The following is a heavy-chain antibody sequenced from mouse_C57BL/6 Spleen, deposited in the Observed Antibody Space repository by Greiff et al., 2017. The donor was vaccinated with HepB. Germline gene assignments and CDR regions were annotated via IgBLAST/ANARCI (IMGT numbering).Heavy chain of an antibody. D-gene: IGHD2-3*01. V-gene: IGHV1-22*01. CDR3: ARSGDGYYFPYFDY. CDR2: INPNNGAT. CDR1: GYTFTDYN. J-gene: IGHJ2*01. Sequence: EVQLQQSGPELVKPGASVKMSCKASGYTFTDYNMHWVKQSHGKSLEWIGYINPNNGATSYNQKFKGKATLTVNKSSSTAYMELRSLTSEDSAVYYCARSGDGYYFPYFDYWGQGTTLTVSS.